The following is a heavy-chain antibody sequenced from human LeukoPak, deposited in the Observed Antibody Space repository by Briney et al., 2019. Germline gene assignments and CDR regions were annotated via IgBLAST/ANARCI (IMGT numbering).Heavy chain of an antibody. Sequence: ASVKVSFKASGYTFTGYYMHWVRQAPGQGLEWMGWINPNSGGTNYALKFQGRVTMTRDTSISTAYMELSRLRSDDTAVYYCARAYSGSYIGGYWGQGTLVTVSS. D-gene: IGHD1-26*01. J-gene: IGHJ4*02. V-gene: IGHV1-2*02. CDR1: GYTFTGYY. CDR2: INPNSGGT. CDR3: ARAYSGSYIGGY.